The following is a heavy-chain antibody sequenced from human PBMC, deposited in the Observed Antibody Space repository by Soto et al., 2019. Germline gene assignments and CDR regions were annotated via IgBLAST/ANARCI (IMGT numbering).Heavy chain of an antibody. CDR3: ARGRIASGYFQV. V-gene: IGHV3-23*01. Sequence: EVQLLESGGGVVQPGGSLRLSCVASGFAFNNYALTWVRQAPGKGLEWVSSISGGGGAAFYADSVRDRFSISKDKSTKTLDLQKNSLSVEDTALDFCARGRIASGYFQVWGPGTPVSVSS. D-gene: IGHD6-25*01. J-gene: IGHJ1*01. CDR1: GFAFNNYA. CDR2: ISGGGGAA.